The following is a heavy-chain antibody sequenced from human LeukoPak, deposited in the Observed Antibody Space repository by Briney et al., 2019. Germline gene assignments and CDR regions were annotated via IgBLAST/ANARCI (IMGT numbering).Heavy chain of an antibody. Sequence: SVKVSCKASGGTFSSYTISWVRQAPGQGLEWMGRIIPILGIANYAQKFQGRVTITADKSPSTAYMELSSLRSEDTAVYYCARVLAAAGTGAFDIWGQGTMVTVSS. CDR2: IIPILGIA. D-gene: IGHD6-13*01. CDR3: ARVLAAAGTGAFDI. J-gene: IGHJ3*02. CDR1: GGTFSSYT. V-gene: IGHV1-69*02.